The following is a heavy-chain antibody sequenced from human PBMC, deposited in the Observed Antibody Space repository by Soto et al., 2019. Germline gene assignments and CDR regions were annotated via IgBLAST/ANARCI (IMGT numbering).Heavy chain of an antibody. V-gene: IGHV4-34*01. CDR3: ARADIVVVPAAIVSAWFDP. CDR2: INHSGST. Sequence: SETLSLTCAVYGGSFSGYYWSWIRQPPGKGLEWIGEINHSGSTNYNPSLKSRVTISVDTSKNQFSLKLSSVTAADTAVYYCARADIVVVPAAIVSAWFDPWGQGTLVTVSS. J-gene: IGHJ5*02. CDR1: GGSFSGYY. D-gene: IGHD2-2*01.